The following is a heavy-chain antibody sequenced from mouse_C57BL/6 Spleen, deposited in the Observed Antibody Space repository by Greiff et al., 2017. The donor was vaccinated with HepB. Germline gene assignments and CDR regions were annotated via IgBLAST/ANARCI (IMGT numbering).Heavy chain of an antibody. CDR1: GYTFTSYW. Sequence: QVQLKQPGAELVKPGASVKLSCKASGYTFTSYWMHWVKQRPGRGLEWIGRIDPNSGGTKYNEKFKSKATLTVDKPSSTAYMQLSSLTSEDSAVYYCARGGDGYLYAMDYWGQGTSVTVSS. V-gene: IGHV1-72*01. CDR2: IDPNSGGT. D-gene: IGHD2-3*01. J-gene: IGHJ4*01. CDR3: ARGGDGYLYAMDY.